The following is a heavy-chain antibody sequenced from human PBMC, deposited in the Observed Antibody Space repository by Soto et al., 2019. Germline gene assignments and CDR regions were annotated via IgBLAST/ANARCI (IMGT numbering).Heavy chain of an antibody. CDR3: ARDRSYSLDV. V-gene: IGHV3-74*01. J-gene: IGHJ6*04. CDR1: GSTFSNDW. Sequence: EVQLVESGGGLLQPGGSLRLSCAVSGSTFSNDWMHWVRQAPGKGLVWVSHINSDGSSTNYADFVKGRFTIARDNAKNTVYLQMNCLRAADTAVYYWARDRSYSLDVWGEGTTVTVSS. CDR2: INSDGSST.